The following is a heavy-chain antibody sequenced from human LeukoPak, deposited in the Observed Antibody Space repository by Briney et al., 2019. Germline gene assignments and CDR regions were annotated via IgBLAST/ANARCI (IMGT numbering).Heavy chain of an antibody. Sequence: PGGSLRLSCAASGFTFSSYAMHWVRQAPGKGLEWVAVISYDGSNRYYADSVKGRFTISRDNSKNTLYLQMNSLRAEDTAVYYCARAYQYSSSWYGPLDYWGQGTLVTVSS. J-gene: IGHJ4*02. CDR2: ISYDGSNR. V-gene: IGHV3-30-3*01. CDR3: ARAYQYSSSWYGPLDY. D-gene: IGHD6-13*01. CDR1: GFTFSSYA.